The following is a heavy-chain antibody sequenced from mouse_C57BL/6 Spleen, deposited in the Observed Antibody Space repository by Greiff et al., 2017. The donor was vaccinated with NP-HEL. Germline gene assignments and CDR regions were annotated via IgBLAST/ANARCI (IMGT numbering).Heavy chain of an antibody. J-gene: IGHJ4*01. D-gene: IGHD2-1*01. CDR3: ARGNNYAMDY. Sequence: DVQLVESGGGLVKPGGSLKLSCAASGFTFSDYGMHWVRQAPEKGLEWVAYISSGSSTIYYADTVKGRFTISRDNAKNTLFLQMTSLRSEDTAMYYCARGNNYAMDYWGQGTSVTVSS. CDR2: ISSGSSTI. CDR1: GFTFSDYG. V-gene: IGHV5-17*01.